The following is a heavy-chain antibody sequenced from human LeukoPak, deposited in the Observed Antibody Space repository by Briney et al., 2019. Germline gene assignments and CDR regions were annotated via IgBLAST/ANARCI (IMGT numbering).Heavy chain of an antibody. CDR3: ARDAGDSSGYYVGSFDY. Sequence: PGGSLRLSCAASGFTFSSYGMHWVRQAPGKGLEWVAVISYDGSNKYYADSVKGRFTISRDNSKNTLYLQMNSLRAEDTAVYYCARDAGDSSGYYVGSFDYWGQGTLVTVSS. J-gene: IGHJ4*02. V-gene: IGHV3-30*03. D-gene: IGHD3-22*01. CDR1: GFTFSSYG. CDR2: ISYDGSNK.